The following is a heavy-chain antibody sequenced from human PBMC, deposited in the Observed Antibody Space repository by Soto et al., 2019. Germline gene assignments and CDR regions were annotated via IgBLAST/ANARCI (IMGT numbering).Heavy chain of an antibody. CDR1: GGSISSYY. J-gene: IGHJ4*02. V-gene: IGHV4-59*01. CDR3: ARGDDSSGYYFDY. Sequence: SETLSLTCTVSGGSISSYYWSWIRQPPGKGLEWIGYIYYSGSTNYNPSLKSRVTISVDTSKNQFSLKLSSVTAADTAVYYCARGDDSSGYYFDYWGQGTLVTVS. CDR2: IYYSGST. D-gene: IGHD3-22*01.